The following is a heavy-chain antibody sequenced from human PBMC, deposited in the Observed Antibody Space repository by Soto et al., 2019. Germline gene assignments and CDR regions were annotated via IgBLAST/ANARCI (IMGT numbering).Heavy chain of an antibody. CDR2: TYWDDDK. D-gene: IGHD6-13*01. CDR3: ARRIAAAAFDY. J-gene: IGHJ4*02. V-gene: IGHV2-5*02. CDR1: GFSVTTNGVG. Sequence: QITLKESGPTLVKPTQTLTLTCTCSGFSVTTNGVGVGWIRQPPGKALEWLALTYWDDDKRYSPSLKSRLTIPKDTSKNQVVLTMTNMDPVDTATYYCARRIAAAAFDYWGQGTLVTVSS.